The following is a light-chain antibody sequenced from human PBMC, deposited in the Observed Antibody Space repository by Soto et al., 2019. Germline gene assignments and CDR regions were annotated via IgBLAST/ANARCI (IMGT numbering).Light chain of an antibody. V-gene: IGKV1-39*01. Sequence: DIRMTQSPSSLSASVGDRVTITCRASQTISFYLNWYQQKPGKAPRLLIYAASALQSGVPSRFSGSGSGTDFTLTINSLQPEDFATYYCQQRYSSLPLTFGGGTKVEI. J-gene: IGKJ4*01. CDR3: QQRYSSLPLT. CDR1: QTISFY. CDR2: AAS.